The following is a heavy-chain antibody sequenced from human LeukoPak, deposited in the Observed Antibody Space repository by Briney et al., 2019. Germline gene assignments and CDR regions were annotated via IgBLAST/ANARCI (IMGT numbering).Heavy chain of an antibody. CDR3: AKDDSNNYYEY. CDR2: ISSSGSTI. D-gene: IGHD2-15*01. V-gene: IGHV3-11*04. CDR1: GFTFSDYY. J-gene: IGHJ4*02. Sequence: GGSLRLSCAASGFTFSDYYMSWVRQAPGKGLEWVSYISSSGSTIYYADSVKGRFTISRDNAKNSLYLQMNSLRADDTAIYYCAKDDSNNYYEYWGQGTLVTVSA.